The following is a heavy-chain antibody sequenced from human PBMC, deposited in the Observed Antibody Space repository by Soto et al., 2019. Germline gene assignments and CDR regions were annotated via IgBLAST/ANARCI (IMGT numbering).Heavy chain of an antibody. CDR2: IYYSGST. CDR1: GGSISSGGYY. V-gene: IGHV4-31*03. CDR3: ARDRSGSSVFYYYYMDV. Sequence: QVQLQESGPGLVKPSQTLSLTCTVSGGSISSGGYYWSWIRQHPGKGLEWIGYIYYSGSTYYNPSLKSRVTISVDTSENQFSLKLSSVTAADTAVYYCARDRSGSSVFYYYYMDVWGKGTTVTVSS. D-gene: IGHD6-6*01. J-gene: IGHJ6*03.